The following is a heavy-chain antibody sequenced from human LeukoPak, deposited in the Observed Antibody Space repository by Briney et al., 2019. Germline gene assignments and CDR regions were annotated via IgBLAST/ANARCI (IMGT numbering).Heavy chain of an antibody. CDR2: IYYSGST. D-gene: IGHD1-26*01. CDR3: ARHRNGGSSFYFDY. Sequence: SETLSLTCTVSGGSIRSYYWSWIRQPPGKGLEWTGYIYYSGSTNYNPSLKSRVTISVDTSKNQVSLYLTSVTAADTAVYYCARHRNGGSSFYFDYWGQGTLVTVSS. V-gene: IGHV4-59*08. CDR1: GGSIRSYY. J-gene: IGHJ4*02.